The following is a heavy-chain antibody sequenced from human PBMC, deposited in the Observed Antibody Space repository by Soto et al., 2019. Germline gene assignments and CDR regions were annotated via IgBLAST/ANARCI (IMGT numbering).Heavy chain of an antibody. CDR3: ARGRYGDY. Sequence: QVHLVQSGAEVKKPGASVKVSCKGSGYAFTTYGITWVRQAPGQGLEWMGWISAHNGNTNYAQKLQGRGTVTRDTSTSTGYMELRSLRSDDTAVYYCARGRYGDYWGQGALVTVSS. D-gene: IGHD1-1*01. J-gene: IGHJ4*02. CDR2: ISAHNGNT. V-gene: IGHV1-18*01. CDR1: GYAFTTYG.